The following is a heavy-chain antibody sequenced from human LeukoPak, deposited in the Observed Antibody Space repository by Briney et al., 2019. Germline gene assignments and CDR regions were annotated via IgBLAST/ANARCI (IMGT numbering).Heavy chain of an antibody. CDR2: ISGSGGST. D-gene: IGHD1-7*01. V-gene: IGHV3-23*01. J-gene: IGHJ4*02. CDR3: ARSTGTSFDY. CDR1: GFTFSSFA. Sequence: GGSLRLSCAASGFTFSSFALSWVRQAPGKGLEWVSSISGSGGSTSYADSVKGRFTISRDNAKNSLYLQMNSLRAEDTAVYYCARSTGTSFDYWGQGTLVTVSS.